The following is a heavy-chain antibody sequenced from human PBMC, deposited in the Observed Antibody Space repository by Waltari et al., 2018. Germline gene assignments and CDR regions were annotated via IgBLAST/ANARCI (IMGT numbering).Heavy chain of an antibody. D-gene: IGHD3-22*01. CDR2: MHYTGGT. Sequence: QVQLQESGPGLVKPSEPLSLTCSVSGASVPSNTYYWGWVRQPPGKGLEWITSMHYTGGTYYTPSLKSRVTMSVDTSKNQLSLSLSSVTAADTGVYFCARNIRDYDRNGYYPRYMDVWGKGTTVTISS. J-gene: IGHJ6*03. V-gene: IGHV4-39*07. CDR1: GASVPSNTYY. CDR3: ARNIRDYDRNGYYPRYMDV.